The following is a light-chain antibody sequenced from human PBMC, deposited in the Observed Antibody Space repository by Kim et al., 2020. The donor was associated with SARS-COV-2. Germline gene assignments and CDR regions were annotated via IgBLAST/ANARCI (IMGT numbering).Light chain of an antibody. CDR1: DFGVTG. J-gene: IGLJ2*01. CDR3: QVWDGGSPHKV. Sequence: APGTTASITCWGSDFGVTGVHWYQQKSGLAPVMVIHSNTDRPSGIPERFSGSISGNTATLTISGVEAGDEADYYCQVWDGGSPHKVFGGGPQLTVL. V-gene: IGLV3-21*04. CDR2: SNT.